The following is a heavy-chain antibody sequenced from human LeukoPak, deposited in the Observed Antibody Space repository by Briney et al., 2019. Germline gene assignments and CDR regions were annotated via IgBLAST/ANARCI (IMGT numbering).Heavy chain of an antibody. J-gene: IGHJ4*02. CDR2: ISAYNGNT. Sequence: ASVKVSCKTSGYTFTNYGISWVRQAPGLGLEWMGWISAYNGNTNYAQKVQGRVTMTTDTSTSTAYMELRSLRSDDTAMYYCARDGYSSGWFLDYWGQGSLVTVSS. V-gene: IGHV1-18*01. CDR3: ARDGYSSGWFLDY. D-gene: IGHD6-19*01. CDR1: GYTFTNYG.